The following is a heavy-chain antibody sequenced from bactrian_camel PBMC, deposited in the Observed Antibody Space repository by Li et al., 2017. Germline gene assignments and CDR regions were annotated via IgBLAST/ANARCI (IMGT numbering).Heavy chain of an antibody. D-gene: IGHD3*01. CDR3: AAPPDDCYSDSWCPLHLFGY. Sequence: HVQLVESGGGLVQPGGSLSLSCTTSGFTFTEDFMNWARQAPGKGLEWVSTIYTGGSSTYYADSVKGRFTISKDNAKNTVYLQMNSLKPEDTAVYYCAAPPDDCYSDSWCPLHLFGYWGQGTQVTVS. CDR2: IYTGGSST. CDR1: GFTFTEDF. V-gene: IGHV3S6*01. J-gene: IGHJ6*01.